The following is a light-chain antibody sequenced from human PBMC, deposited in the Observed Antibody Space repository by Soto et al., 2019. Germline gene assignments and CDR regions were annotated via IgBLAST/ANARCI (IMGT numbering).Light chain of an antibody. J-gene: IGKJ1*01. CDR3: HLYGSSPAT. CDR2: GAS. V-gene: IGKV3-20*01. Sequence: TLSLSPGERAALSCRASQSVSRNFLAWYQQNPGQAPRLLIYGASNRATGIPDRFSGSGSETDFTLTITRLEPEDFAGYYCHLYGSSPATFCQGT. CDR1: QSVSRNF.